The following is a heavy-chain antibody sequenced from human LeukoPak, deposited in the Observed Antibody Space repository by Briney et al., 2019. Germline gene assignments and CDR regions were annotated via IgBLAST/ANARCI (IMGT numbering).Heavy chain of an antibody. J-gene: IGHJ4*02. CDR1: RFTFSSYG. D-gene: IGHD1/OR15-1a*01. V-gene: IGHV3-30*19. Sequence: TGGSLRLSCAASRFTFSSYGMHWVRQAPGKGLEWVAVIPYDGSDKYSADSVKGRFTISRDNSKNTLYLQMNSLRGEDTAVYYCARGRTGTFDYWGQGTLVTVSS. CDR3: ARGRTGTFDY. CDR2: IPYDGSDK.